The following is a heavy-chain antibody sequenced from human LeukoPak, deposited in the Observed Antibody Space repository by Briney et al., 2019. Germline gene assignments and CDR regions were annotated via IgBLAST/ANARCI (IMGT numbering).Heavy chain of an antibody. CDR1: GFTFSSYE. CDR2: ISSSGSTI. V-gene: IGHV3-48*03. Sequence: GGSLGLSCAASGFTFSSYEMNWVRQAPGKGLEWVSYISSSGSTIYYADSVKGRFTISRDNAKNSLYLQMNSLRAEDTAVYYCARDNRRGSTWYEDWGQGTLVTVSS. J-gene: IGHJ4*02. D-gene: IGHD6-13*01. CDR3: ARDNRRGSTWYED.